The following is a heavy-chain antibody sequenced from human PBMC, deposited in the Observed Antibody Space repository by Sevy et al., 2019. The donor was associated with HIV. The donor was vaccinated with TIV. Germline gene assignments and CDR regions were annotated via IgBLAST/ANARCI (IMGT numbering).Heavy chain of an antibody. V-gene: IGHV3-30*04. CDR1: GFTFSSYA. D-gene: IGHD2-2*01. Sequence: GGSLRLSCAASGFTFSSYAMHWVRQAPAKGLEWVAVISYDGSNKYYADSVKGRFTISRDNSKNTLYLQMNSLRAEDTAVYYCAREFSDEDIVVVPAAPEGNWFDPWGQGTLVTVSS. CDR2: ISYDGSNK. CDR3: AREFSDEDIVVVPAAPEGNWFDP. J-gene: IGHJ5*02.